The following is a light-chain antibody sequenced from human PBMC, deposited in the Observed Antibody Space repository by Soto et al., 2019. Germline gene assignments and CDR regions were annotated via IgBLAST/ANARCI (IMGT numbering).Light chain of an antibody. J-gene: IGKJ1*01. CDR3: MQALQTPPA. CDR2: MAS. Sequence: DIVMTQSPVYLSVTPGEPASISCISSQSLLYINGYNYLDWYLQKPGQSPQLLICMASDRASGVPDRFSGSGSGTNFTLKISRVPAEDVGIYYCMQALQTPPAFGQGTKVEI. CDR1: QSLLYINGYNY. V-gene: IGKV2-28*01.